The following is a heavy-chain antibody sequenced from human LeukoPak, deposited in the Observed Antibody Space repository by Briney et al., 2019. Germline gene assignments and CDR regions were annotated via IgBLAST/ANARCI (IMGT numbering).Heavy chain of an antibody. D-gene: IGHD3-22*01. CDR1: GYTFTSYA. J-gene: IGHJ4*02. V-gene: IGHV1-46*01. Sequence: ASVKVSCKASGYTFTSYAMHWVRQAPGQGLEWMGIINPSGGSTSYAQKFQGRVTMTRDTSTSTVYMELSSLRSEDTAVYYCARVGNYYDSSSYYVPTRWILDYWGQGTLVTVSS. CDR3: ARVGNYYDSSSYYVPTRWILDY. CDR2: INPSGGST.